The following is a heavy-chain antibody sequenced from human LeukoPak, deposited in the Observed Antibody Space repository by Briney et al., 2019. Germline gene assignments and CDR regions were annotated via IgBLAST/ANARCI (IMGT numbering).Heavy chain of an antibody. CDR2: IRSKAYGGTT. J-gene: IGHJ2*01. V-gene: IGHV3-49*04. CDR3: TRPYCSSTSCYPRYWYFDL. D-gene: IGHD2-2*01. CDR1: GFTFGDCA. Sequence: GRSLRLSCTASGFTFGDCAMSWVRQAPGKGLEWVGFIRSKAYGGTTEYAASVKGRFTISRDDSKSIAYLQMNSLKTEDTAVYYCTRPYCSSTSCYPRYWYFDLWGRGTLVTVSS.